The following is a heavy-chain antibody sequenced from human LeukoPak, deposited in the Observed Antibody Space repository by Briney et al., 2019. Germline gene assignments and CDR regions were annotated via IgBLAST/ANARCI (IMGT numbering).Heavy chain of an antibody. V-gene: IGHV3-48*04. CDR3: AELGISMIGGV. CDR2: ISGSGSTI. CDR1: GFTFSNHG. Sequence: GGSLRLSCAASGFTFSNHGMNWVRQAPGKGLEWVSYISGSGSTIYYADSVKGRFTISRDNAKNSLYLQMNRLRAEDTAVYYCAELGISMIGGVWGKGTTVTISS. D-gene: IGHD3-10*02. J-gene: IGHJ6*04.